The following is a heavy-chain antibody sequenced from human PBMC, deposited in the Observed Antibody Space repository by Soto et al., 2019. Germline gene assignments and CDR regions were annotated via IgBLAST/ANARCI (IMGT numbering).Heavy chain of an antibody. V-gene: IGHV4-30-4*01. CDR3: ARGRGYSYVRGYYFDY. Sequence: SETLSLTCTVSGGSISSGDYYWSWIRQPPGKGLEWIGYIYYSGSTYYNPSLKSRVTISVDTSKNQFSLKLSSVTAADTAVYYCARGRGYSYVRGYYFDYWGKGTLVPVAS. CDR2: IYYSGST. CDR1: GGSISSGDYY. J-gene: IGHJ4*02. D-gene: IGHD5-18*01.